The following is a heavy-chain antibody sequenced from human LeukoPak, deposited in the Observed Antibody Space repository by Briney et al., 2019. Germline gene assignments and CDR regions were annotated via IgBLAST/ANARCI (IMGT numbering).Heavy chain of an antibody. J-gene: IGHJ5*02. CDR3: ARGSYYCSGSYYPSGFDP. V-gene: IGHV1-8*01. CDR2: MNPNSCNT. CDR1: GYTFTSYD. D-gene: IGHD3-10*01. Sequence: ASVKVSCKASGYTFTSYDINWVRQATGQGLEWMGWMNPNSCNTGYAQKFQGRVTMTRNTSISTAYMELSSLRSEDTAVYYCARGSYYCSGSYYPSGFDPWGQGTLVTVSS.